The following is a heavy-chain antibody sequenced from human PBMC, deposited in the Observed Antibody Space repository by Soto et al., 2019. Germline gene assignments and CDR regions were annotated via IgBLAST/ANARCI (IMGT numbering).Heavy chain of an antibody. D-gene: IGHD2-15*01. CDR1: GGSISSYY. CDR3: ANHLTYCSSGSGYSDFPYYGMEV. J-gene: IGHJ6*02. Sequence: SETLSLTCTVSGGSISSYYWSWIRQPPGKGLEWIGYIYHSGSIYYNPSLKSRVTISVDTSKNLLSLKRSFVAAADTAVYDWANHLTYCSSGSGYSDFPYYGMEVGGQGTTVTVSS. CDR2: IYHSGSI. V-gene: IGHV4-59*04.